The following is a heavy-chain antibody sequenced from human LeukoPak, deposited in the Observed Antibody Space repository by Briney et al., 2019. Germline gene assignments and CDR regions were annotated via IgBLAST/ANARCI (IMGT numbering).Heavy chain of an antibody. V-gene: IGHV3-30*18. CDR1: GLTFSSYG. J-gene: IGHJ4*02. CDR2: ISYDGSNK. D-gene: IGHD3-10*01. CDR3: AKDRITMVRGVIDY. Sequence: GGSLRLSCAASGLTFSSYGMHWVRQAPGKGLEWVAVISYDGSNKYYADSVKGRFTISRDNSKNTLYLQMNSLRAEDTAVYYCAKDRITMVRGVIDYWGQGTLVTVSS.